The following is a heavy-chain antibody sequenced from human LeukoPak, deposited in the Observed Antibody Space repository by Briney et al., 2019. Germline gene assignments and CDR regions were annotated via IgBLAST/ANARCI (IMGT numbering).Heavy chain of an antibody. CDR1: GGSISSHY. CDR2: IYYSGST. V-gene: IGHV4-59*11. CDR3: ARESPVRYGRSFDY. D-gene: IGHD3-16*01. J-gene: IGHJ4*02. Sequence: SETLSLTCTVSGGSISSHYWSWIRQPPGKGLEWIGYIYYSGSTNYNPSLKSRVTISVDTSKNQFSLKLSSVTAADTAVYYCARESPVRYGRSFDYWGQGTLVIVSS.